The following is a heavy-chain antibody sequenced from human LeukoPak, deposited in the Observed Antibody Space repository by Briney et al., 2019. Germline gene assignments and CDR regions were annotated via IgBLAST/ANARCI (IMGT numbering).Heavy chain of an antibody. CDR1: GGSISSYY. CDR3: ARSLRSSRITMVRENYYFDY. J-gene: IGHJ4*02. D-gene: IGHD3-10*01. V-gene: IGHV4-59*01. Sequence: SETLSLTCTVSGGSISSYYWSWIRQPPGKGLEWIGYIYYSGSTNYNPSLKSRVTISVDTSKNQFSLKLSSVTAADTAVYYCARSLRSSRITMVRENYYFDYWGQGTLVTVFS. CDR2: IYYSGST.